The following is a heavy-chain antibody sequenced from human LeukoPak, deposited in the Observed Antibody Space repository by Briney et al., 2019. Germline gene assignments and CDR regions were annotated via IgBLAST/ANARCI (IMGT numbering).Heavy chain of an antibody. D-gene: IGHD3-16*02. CDR3: ARDRMITFGGVIAGKSDAFDI. J-gene: IGHJ3*02. Sequence: SETLSLSCTDSGGSISSSSYYWGGIRQPPGKRVEWIGSIYYSGSTYYNPSLKSRVTISVDTSKNQFSLKLSSVTAADTAVYYCARDRMITFGGVIAGKSDAFDIWGQGTMVTVSS. CDR1: GGSISSSSYY. V-gene: IGHV4-39*07. CDR2: IYYSGST.